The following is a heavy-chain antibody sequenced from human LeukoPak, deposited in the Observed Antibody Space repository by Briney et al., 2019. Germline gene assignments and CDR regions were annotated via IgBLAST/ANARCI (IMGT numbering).Heavy chain of an antibody. D-gene: IGHD5-18*01. CDR2: IIPIFGTA. J-gene: IGHJ4*02. Sequence: ASVKVSCKASGYTFTGYYMHWVRQAPGQGLEWMGGIIPIFGTANYAQKFQGRVTITADKSTSTAYMELSSLRSEDTAVYYCARVEGYSYGYGYWGQGTLVTVSS. V-gene: IGHV1-69*06. CDR3: ARVEGYSYGYGY. CDR1: GYTFTGYY.